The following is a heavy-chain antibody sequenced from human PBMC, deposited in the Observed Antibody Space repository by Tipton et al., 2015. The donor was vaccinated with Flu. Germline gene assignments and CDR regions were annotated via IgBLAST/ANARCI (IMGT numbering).Heavy chain of an antibody. CDR1: GEALSIGDYY. V-gene: IGHV4-31*02. D-gene: IGHD2-8*01. CDR2: IYHNGTT. CDR3: ARGLFNGFSFYYFDV. Sequence: GEALSIGDYYWSWIRQHSGKGLEWIGYIYHNGTTYYKPFLKSRVDITVDTSKNLFSLRLSSVTAADTAVYYCARGLFNGFSFYYFDVWGQGTLVTVSS. J-gene: IGHJ4*02.